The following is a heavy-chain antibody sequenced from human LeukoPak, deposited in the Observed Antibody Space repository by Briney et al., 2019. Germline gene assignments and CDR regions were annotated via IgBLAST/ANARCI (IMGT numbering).Heavy chain of an antibody. CDR2: IDSGGST. D-gene: IGHD6-13*01. CDR3: ARDRMGQQLISRKDYYYRDV. J-gene: IGHJ6*03. CDR1: GFTVSSNY. V-gene: IGHV3-66*01. Sequence: GGSLRLSCAASGFTVSSNYMSWVRQAPGKGLEWVSLIDSGGSTYYADSVKGRFTISRDNSKNTLYLQMNSLRAEDTAVYYCARDRMGQQLISRKDYYYRDVWGKGTTVTISS.